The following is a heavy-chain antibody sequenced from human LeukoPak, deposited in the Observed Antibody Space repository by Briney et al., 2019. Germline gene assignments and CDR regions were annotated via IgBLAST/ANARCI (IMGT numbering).Heavy chain of an antibody. J-gene: IGHJ4*02. CDR1: GFTFTNAW. CDR2: IKSKPDGGTT. CDR3: STIPTFVSGSYLNVGY. V-gene: IGHV3-15*01. D-gene: IGHD3-10*01. Sequence: PGGSLRLSCAASGFTFTNAWMSWVRQAPGKGVEGGGRIKSKPDGGTTDYAAPLTGKFPISRYDSKNTLYLQMNILTTEDAAVYYCSTIPTFVSGSYLNVGYWGQGTLVTVSS.